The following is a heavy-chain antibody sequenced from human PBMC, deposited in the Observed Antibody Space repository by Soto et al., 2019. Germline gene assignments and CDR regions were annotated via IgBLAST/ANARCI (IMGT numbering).Heavy chain of an antibody. CDR1: GDSISSSTYH. D-gene: IGHD5-18*01. Sequence: PSETLSLTCTVSGDSISSSTYHWGWIRQPPGKGLEWIGSIYYSGSTYYNPSLKSRVTISVDMSKNQFSLNLNSVTAADTAVYYCARNRGASYGWVSSWGQGTLVTVSS. CDR2: IYYSGST. CDR3: ARNRGASYGWVSS. V-gene: IGHV4-39*01. J-gene: IGHJ4*02.